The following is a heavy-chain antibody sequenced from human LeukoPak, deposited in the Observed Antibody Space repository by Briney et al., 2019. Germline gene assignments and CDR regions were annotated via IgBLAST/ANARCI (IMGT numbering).Heavy chain of an antibody. D-gene: IGHD6-13*01. CDR1: GYTFTVYY. CDR3: ARTRTQQPLNFDY. Sequence: RAAVTVTFTGSGYTFTVYYMHWVRQAPGPGLEWMGWINPNSGGTNYAQKLQGRVTMTRDTSISTAYMELSRLRSDDTAVYYSARTRTQQPLNFDYWGQRTLVTVSS. V-gene: IGHV1-2*02. CDR2: INPNSGGT. J-gene: IGHJ4*02.